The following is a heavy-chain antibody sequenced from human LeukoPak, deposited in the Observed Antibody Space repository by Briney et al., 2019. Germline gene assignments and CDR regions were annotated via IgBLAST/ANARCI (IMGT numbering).Heavy chain of an antibody. CDR3: ARGYSGYDQYFDY. CDR1: GFTFSSYS. D-gene: IGHD5-12*01. V-gene: IGHV3-21*01. Sequence: GGSLRLSCAASGFTFSSYSMNWVRQAPGKGLEWVSSISGSSSYIYYADSVKGRFTISRDNAKNSLYLQMNSLRAEDTAVYYCARGYSGYDQYFDYWGQGTLVTVSS. CDR2: ISGSSSYI. J-gene: IGHJ4*02.